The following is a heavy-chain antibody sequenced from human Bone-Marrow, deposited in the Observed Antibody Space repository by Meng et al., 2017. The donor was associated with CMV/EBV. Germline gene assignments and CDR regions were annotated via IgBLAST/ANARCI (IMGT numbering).Heavy chain of an antibody. Sequence: ETLSLTCAVYGGSFSGNSMNWVRQAPGKGLEWVSGINWNGGSTGYADSVKGRFTISRDNAKNSLYLQMNSLRAEDTALYYCARGYSSLRFDPWGQGTLVTVSS. D-gene: IGHD6-19*01. CDR3: ARGYSSLRFDP. CDR2: INWNGGST. CDR1: GGSFSGNS. J-gene: IGHJ5*02. V-gene: IGHV3-20*04.